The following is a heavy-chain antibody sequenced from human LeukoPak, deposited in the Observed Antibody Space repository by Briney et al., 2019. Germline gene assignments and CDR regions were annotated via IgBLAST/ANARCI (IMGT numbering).Heavy chain of an antibody. J-gene: IGHJ4*02. CDR1: GFTFSSYW. CDR2: IKQDGSEK. CDR3: ARLGYSGYDAFDY. V-gene: IGHV3-7*01. Sequence: GGSLRLSCAASGFTFSSYWMSWVRQAPGKGLEWVANIKQDGSEKYYVDSVKGRFTISRDNAKNSLYLQMNSLRAEDTAVYYCARLGYSGYDAFDYWGQGTLVTVSS. D-gene: IGHD5-12*01.